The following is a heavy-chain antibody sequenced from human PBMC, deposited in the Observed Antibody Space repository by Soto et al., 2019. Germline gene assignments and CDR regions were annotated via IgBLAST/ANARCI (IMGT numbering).Heavy chain of an antibody. CDR1: GDSITNSNYY. D-gene: IGHD2-2*02. CDR2: IYYIGST. CDR3: ARGYSDCSSTSCYIAIFDY. V-gene: IGHV4-39*07. Sequence: SETLSLTCTVSGDSITNSNYYWGWFRQPPGKGLEWIASIYYIGSTYYNPSLKSRVTISVDTSKNQFSLKLSSVTAADTAVYYCARGYSDCSSTSCYIAIFDYWGQGTLVTVSS. J-gene: IGHJ4*02.